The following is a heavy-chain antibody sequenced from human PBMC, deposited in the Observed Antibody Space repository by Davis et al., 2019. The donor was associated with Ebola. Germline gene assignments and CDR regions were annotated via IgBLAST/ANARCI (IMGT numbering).Heavy chain of an antibody. V-gene: IGHV1-18*01. Sequence: ASVKVSCKASGYTFNLYGISWVRQAPGQGLEWMGWINPHNGNTNYAQNVQGRVIMTSDTATTTAYMEVGILRSDDTAVYYCARAQFPTTSDHWGQGTLVTVSS. J-gene: IGHJ4*02. CDR1: GYTFNLYG. CDR3: ARAQFPTTSDH. CDR2: INPHNGNT. D-gene: IGHD1-1*01.